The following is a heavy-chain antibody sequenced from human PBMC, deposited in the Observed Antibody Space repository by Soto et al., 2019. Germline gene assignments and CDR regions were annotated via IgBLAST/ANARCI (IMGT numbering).Heavy chain of an antibody. V-gene: IGHV1-46*01. Sequence: ASVKVCCKASGYTFTSYYMHWVRQAPGQGLEWMGIINPSGGSTSYAQKFQGRVTMTRDTSTSTVYMELSSLRSEDTAVYYCARGRLEVVPAASYYYYYYYMDVWGKGTTVTVSS. CDR3: ARGRLEVVPAASYYYYYYYMDV. CDR2: INPSGGST. D-gene: IGHD2-2*01. J-gene: IGHJ6*03. CDR1: GYTFTSYY.